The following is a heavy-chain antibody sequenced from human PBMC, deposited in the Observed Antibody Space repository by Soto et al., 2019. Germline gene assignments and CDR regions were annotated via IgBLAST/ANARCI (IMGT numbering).Heavy chain of an antibody. J-gene: IGHJ4*02. V-gene: IGHV4-59*12. Sequence: PSETLSLTCTVSGGSISSYYWSWIRQPPGKGLEWIGYIYFGGSTYYKPSLKSRVTMSVDTSRNQFSLKLSSVTAADTAVYYCARVRREFDTSGPVDYWGQGTLVTVSS. CDR3: ARVRREFDTSGPVDY. CDR1: GGSISSYY. D-gene: IGHD3-10*01. CDR2: IYFGGST.